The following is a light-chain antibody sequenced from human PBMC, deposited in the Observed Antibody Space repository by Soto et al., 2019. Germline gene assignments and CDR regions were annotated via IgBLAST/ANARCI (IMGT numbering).Light chain of an antibody. CDR2: DAS. CDR1: QSVSSY. V-gene: IGKV3-11*01. CDR3: QQRSNGPRAIT. Sequence: EIVLTQSPATLSLSPGERATLSCRASQSVSSYLAWYQQKPGQAPRLLFYDASNRATGIPARFSGSGSGTDFTLTISTLDPEDFAVYSCQQRSNGPRAITFAQGTRLEIK. J-gene: IGKJ5*01.